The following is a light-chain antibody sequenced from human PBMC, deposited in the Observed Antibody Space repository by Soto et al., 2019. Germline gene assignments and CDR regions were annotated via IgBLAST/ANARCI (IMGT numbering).Light chain of an antibody. J-gene: IGKJ1*01. Sequence: EIVLTQSPGTLSLSPGERATLSCRASQSVSSTYLAWYQQKPGQPPRLLIFDASNRATGIPDRFSGSGSGTEFTPTISSLEPEDFAVYYCQQYGRSPPSWTFGQGTEVEIK. CDR3: QQYGRSPPSWT. CDR2: DAS. CDR1: QSVSSTY. V-gene: IGKV3-20*01.